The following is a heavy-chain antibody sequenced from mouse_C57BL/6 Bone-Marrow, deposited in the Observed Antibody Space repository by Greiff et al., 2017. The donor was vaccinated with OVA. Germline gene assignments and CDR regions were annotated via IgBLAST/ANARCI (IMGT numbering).Heavy chain of an antibody. CDR2: ISYSGST. Sequence: VQLQQSAPGLAKPSQTLSLTCSVTGYSITSDYWNWIRKFPGSKLEYMGYISYSGSTYYNPSLKSRISITRDTSKNQYYLQLNSVTTEDTATYYCARGGYYPYYARDYWGRGTSVTVSS. CDR1: GYSITSDY. J-gene: IGHJ4*01. D-gene: IGHD2-3*01. CDR3: ARGGYYPYYARDY. V-gene: IGHV3-8*01.